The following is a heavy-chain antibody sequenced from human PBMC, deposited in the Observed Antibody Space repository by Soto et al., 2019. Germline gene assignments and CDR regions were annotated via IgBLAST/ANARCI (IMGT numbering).Heavy chain of an antibody. CDR2: IYSGGYT. D-gene: IGHD6-25*01. CDR1: GFTVSNNY. V-gene: IGHV3-53*01. J-gene: IGHJ4*02. CDR3: ATQRGGGGY. Sequence: EVQLVESGGGLIQPGGSLRLSCAVSGFTVSNNYMSWVRQAPGKGLEGVSVIYSGGYTAYGDSVKGRFTISRDNSKNTLILQINSRGANAPALFSCATQRGGGGYWGQGTLVTVSS.